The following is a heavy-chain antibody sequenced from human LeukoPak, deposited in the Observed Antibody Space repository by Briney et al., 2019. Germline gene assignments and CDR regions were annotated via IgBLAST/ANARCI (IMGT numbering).Heavy chain of an antibody. CDR1: GYTXINYH. V-gene: IGHV1-18*01. CDR3: ARVGYAGNFFDY. CDR2: ISAYSGNT. J-gene: IGHJ4*02. D-gene: IGHD4-23*01. Sequence: ASVKVSCKASGYTXINYHITWVRQAPGQGLEWMGWISAYSGNTNYAQKLQGRVAMTTDKSTNTAYMELRSLRSDDTAVYYCARVGYAGNFFDYWGQGTLVTVSS.